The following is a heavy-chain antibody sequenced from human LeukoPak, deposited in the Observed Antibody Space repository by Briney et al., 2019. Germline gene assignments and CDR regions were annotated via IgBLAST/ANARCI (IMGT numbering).Heavy chain of an antibody. CDR2: MYSGGTA. D-gene: IGHD2-15*01. Sequence: GGSLRLSCEVSGFIVNSKYMSWIRQAPGKELEWVSVMYSGGTAFYADSVRGRFTISRDNFKNTLYLQMNRLKVEDTAVYYCARSIPGPHCGGGGCPPTLTPFDLWGQGTLVTVSS. CDR3: ARSIPGPHCGGGGCPPTLTPFDL. CDR1: GFIVNSKY. J-gene: IGHJ4*02. V-gene: IGHV3-53*01.